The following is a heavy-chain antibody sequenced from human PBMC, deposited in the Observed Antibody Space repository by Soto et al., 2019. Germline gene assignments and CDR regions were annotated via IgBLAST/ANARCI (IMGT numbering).Heavy chain of an antibody. D-gene: IGHD3-10*01. Sequence: PGGSLRLSCAASGFTFSSFHMNWVRQAPGRGLEWVAVISNNRNTIYYADSVKGRFTISRDNSKNTLYLQMNSLRAEDTAVYYCAKDRGGGPTYYYGSGSYPSAWGQGTMVTVS. CDR2: ISNNRNTI. J-gene: IGHJ3*01. V-gene: IGHV3-30*18. CDR3: AKDRGGGPTYYYGSGSYPSA. CDR1: GFTFSSFH.